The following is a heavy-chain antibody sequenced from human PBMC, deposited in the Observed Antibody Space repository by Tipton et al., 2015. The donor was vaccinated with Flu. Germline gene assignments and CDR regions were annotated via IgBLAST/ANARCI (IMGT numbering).Heavy chain of an antibody. CDR3: ARGGVGFYYYYMDV. Sequence: GSLRLSCAASGFTVSSNYMSWVRQAPGKGLEWVSVIYSGGSTYYADSVKGRFTISRDNSKNTLYLQMNSLRAEDTAVYYCARGGVGFYYYYMDVWGKGTTVTVSS. V-gene: IGHV3-66*01. CDR2: IYSGGST. CDR1: GFTVSSNY. J-gene: IGHJ6*03. D-gene: IGHD3-10*01.